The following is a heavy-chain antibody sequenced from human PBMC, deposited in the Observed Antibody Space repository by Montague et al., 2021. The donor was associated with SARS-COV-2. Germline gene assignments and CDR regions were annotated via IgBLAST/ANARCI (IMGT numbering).Heavy chain of an antibody. Sequence: SETLSLTCSISGVSITSYYWCWVRQPAAQGLEWICHIYASGSTDYSPSLKSRVRLSIDNPKNQFSLKLESLTAADTAVYYCVRDGGNWYYFDYWGQGALVTVSS. J-gene: IGHJ4*02. CDR2: IYASGST. D-gene: IGHD3-16*01. CDR3: VRDGGNWYYFDY. V-gene: IGHV4-4*07. CDR1: GVSITSYY.